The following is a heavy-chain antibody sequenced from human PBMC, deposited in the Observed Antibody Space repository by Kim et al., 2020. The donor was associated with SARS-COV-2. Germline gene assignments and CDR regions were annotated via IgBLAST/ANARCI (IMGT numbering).Heavy chain of an antibody. Sequence: SVKVSCKASGGTFSSYAISWVRQAPGQGLEWMGRIIPILGIANYAQKFQGRVTITADKSTSTAYMELSSLRSEDTAVYYCARVGYGSGSVDYWGQGTLVTVSS. D-gene: IGHD3-10*01. CDR1: GGTFSSYA. J-gene: IGHJ4*02. CDR3: ARVGYGSGSVDY. CDR2: IIPILGIA. V-gene: IGHV1-69*04.